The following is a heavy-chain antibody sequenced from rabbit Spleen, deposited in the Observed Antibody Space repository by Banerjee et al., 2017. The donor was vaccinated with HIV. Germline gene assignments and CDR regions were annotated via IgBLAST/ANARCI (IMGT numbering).Heavy chain of an antibody. J-gene: IGHJ4*01. CDR1: GFSFSSRYY. CDR3: ASGADYAYGGYDL. D-gene: IGHD6-1*01. V-gene: IGHV1S45*01. CDR2: IGSGATGNT. Sequence: QEQLVESGGGLVQPEGSLTLTCTASGFSFSSRYYMCWVRQAPGKGLEWIGCIGSGATGNTYYASWAKGRFTISKTSSTTVTLQMTSLTAADTATYFCASGADYAYGGYDLWGPGTLVTVS.